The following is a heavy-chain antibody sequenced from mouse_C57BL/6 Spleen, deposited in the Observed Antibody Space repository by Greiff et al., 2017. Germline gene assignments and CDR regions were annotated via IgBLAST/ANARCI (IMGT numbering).Heavy chain of an antibody. CDR1: GYSFTGYY. CDR3: GRPNYGPFAY. J-gene: IGHJ3*01. V-gene: IGHV1-42*01. D-gene: IGHD1-1*01. CDR2: INPSTGGT. Sequence: EVQLQQSGPELVKPGASVKISCKASGYSFTGYYMNWVKQSPEKSLEWIGEINPSTGGTTYNQKFKAKATLTVDKSSSTAYMQLKSLTSEDSAVYYCGRPNYGPFAYWGRGTLVTVSA.